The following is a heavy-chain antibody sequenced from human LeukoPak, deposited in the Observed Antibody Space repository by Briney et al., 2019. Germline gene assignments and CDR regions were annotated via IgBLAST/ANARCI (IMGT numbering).Heavy chain of an antibody. CDR1: GFDVYNDW. CDR3: TLIKGWGSGTYYLDY. V-gene: IGHV3-15*01. J-gene: IGHJ4*02. CDR2: IKSKSAGGTI. D-gene: IGHD3-10*01. Sequence: GGSLRLSCAASGFDVYNDWMSWVRQAPGRGLEWVGRIKSKSAGGTIDYAAPVNGRFIISRDDSKNTLYLQMNSLKTEDTAMYYCTLIKGWGSGTYYLDYWGQGTLVTVSS.